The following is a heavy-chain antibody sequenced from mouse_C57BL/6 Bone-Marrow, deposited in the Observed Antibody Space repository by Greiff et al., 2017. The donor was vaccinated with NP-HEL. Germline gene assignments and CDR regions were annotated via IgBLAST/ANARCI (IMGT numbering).Heavy chain of an antibody. CDR3: ARGGDGYDARVWFAY. CDR2: IHPNSGST. V-gene: IGHV1-64*01. Sequence: QVQLQQPGAELVKPGASVKLSCKASGYTFTSYWMHWVKQRPGQGLEWIGMIHPNSGSTKYNEKFKSKATLTVDKSSSTAYMQLSSLTSEDSAVYYCARGGDGYDARVWFAYWGQGTLVTVSA. CDR1: GYTFTSYW. D-gene: IGHD2-2*01. J-gene: IGHJ3*01.